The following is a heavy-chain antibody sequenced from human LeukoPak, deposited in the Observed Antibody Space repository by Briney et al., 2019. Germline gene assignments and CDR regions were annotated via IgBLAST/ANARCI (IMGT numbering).Heavy chain of an antibody. D-gene: IGHD1-26*01. V-gene: IGHV1-18*01. J-gene: IGHJ4*02. CDR3: ARDGRFAAYEPDY. CDR2: ISAYDGNT. Sequence: ASVKVSCKASGHTFSNYGITWVRQAPGQGLEWVGWISAYDGNTNYAQKFQGRVTMTTDTSTSTAHMELRSLRYDDTAVYYCARDGRFAAYEPDYWGQGTLVTVSS. CDR1: GHTFSNYG.